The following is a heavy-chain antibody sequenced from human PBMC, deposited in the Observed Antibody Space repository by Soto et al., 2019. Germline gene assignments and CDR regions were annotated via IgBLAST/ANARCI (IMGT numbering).Heavy chain of an antibody. J-gene: IGHJ6*02. CDR1: GFTFSSYA. V-gene: IGHV3-23*01. D-gene: IGHD2-8*01. CDR2: ISGSGGST. Sequence: ETLSLSCAASGFTFSSYAMSWVRQAPGKGLEWVSAISGSGGSTYYADSVKGRFTISRDNSKNTLYLQMNSLRAEDTAVYYCAKDPYCTNGVCYAPSYYYGMDVWGQGTTVTVSS. CDR3: AKDPYCTNGVCYAPSYYYGMDV.